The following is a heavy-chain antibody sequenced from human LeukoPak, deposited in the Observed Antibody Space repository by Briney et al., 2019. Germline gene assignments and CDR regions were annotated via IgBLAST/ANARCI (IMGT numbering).Heavy chain of an antibody. J-gene: IGHJ3*02. CDR1: GGTFSRYA. CDR3: ARHGGITIFGVAQPGGAFDI. Sequence: SVKVSCKASGGTFSRYAISWVRQAPGQGLEWMGGIMPIFGTTNYAQKFQGRLTINTDGSTSTAYMELSSLRYEDTAVYYCARHGGITIFGVAQPGGAFDIWGQGTMVTVS. CDR2: IMPIFGTT. D-gene: IGHD3-3*01. V-gene: IGHV1-69*05.